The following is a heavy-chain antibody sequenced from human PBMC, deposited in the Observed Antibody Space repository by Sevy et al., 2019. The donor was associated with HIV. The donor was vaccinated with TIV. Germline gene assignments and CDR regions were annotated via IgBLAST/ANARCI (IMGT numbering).Heavy chain of an antibody. J-gene: IGHJ4*02. CDR1: GFTFSSYW. V-gene: IGHV3-7*01. CDR2: IKQDGSEK. D-gene: IGHD3-22*01. Sequence: GGSLRLSCAASGFTFSSYWMSWVRQAPGKGLEWVANIKQDGSEKYYVDSVKGRFTISRDNAKNSLYLQMNSLRDEDTDVYYCARDSDITMIVVVISGAGYFDYWGQGTLVTVSS. CDR3: ARDSDITMIVVVISGAGYFDY.